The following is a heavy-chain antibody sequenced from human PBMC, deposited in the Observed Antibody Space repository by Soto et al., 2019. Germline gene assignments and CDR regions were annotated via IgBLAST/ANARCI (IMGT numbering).Heavy chain of an antibody. CDR1: GYTFTTYG. V-gene: IGHV1-18*01. J-gene: IGHJ6*03. Sequence: QVQLLQSGAEVKKPGASVKVSCKASGYTFTTYGITWVRQAPGQGLEWMGWISAYNGNTHYTQRLQGRVTMTTDTSTSTAYRELRGLRSDDTAVYYCARVRQLVGYCYYYMDVWGKGTTVTVSS. D-gene: IGHD6-6*01. CDR3: ARVRQLVGYCYYYMDV. CDR2: ISAYNGNT.